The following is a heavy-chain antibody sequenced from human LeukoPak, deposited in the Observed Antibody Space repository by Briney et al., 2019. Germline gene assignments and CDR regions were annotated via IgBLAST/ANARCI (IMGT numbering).Heavy chain of an antibody. CDR3: ARAILTTSGFVWHFDL. CDR2: NT. V-gene: IGHV4-31*03. D-gene: IGHD3-3*01. Sequence: SETLSLTCTASGGSISTGVYYWSWIRQHPGKGLEWIGYNTYYNPSLKSRVTISVDTSKSQFSLKLTSVTAADTAVYHCARAILTTSGFVWHFDLWGRGTLVTVSS. J-gene: IGHJ2*01. CDR1: GGSISTGVYY.